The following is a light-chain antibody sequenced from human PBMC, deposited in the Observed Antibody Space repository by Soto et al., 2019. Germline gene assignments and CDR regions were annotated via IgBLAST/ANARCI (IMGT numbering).Light chain of an antibody. J-gene: IGLJ3*02. CDR3: SSYTSSTTWV. V-gene: IGLV1-40*01. CDR1: SSNIGAGYD. Sequence: QSVLTQPPSVSGAPGQRVTISCTGSSSNIGAGYDVHWYQQLPGTAPKLMIYEVSYRPSGVSDRFSGSRSGNTASLTISGLQAEDESDYYCSSYTSSTTWVFGGGTKLTVL. CDR2: EVS.